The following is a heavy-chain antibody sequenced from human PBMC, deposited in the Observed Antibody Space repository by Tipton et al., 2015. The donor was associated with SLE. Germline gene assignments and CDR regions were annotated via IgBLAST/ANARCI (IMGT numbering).Heavy chain of an antibody. J-gene: IGHJ6*02. V-gene: IGHV3-11*06. D-gene: IGHD4-17*01. CDR1: GGSFSGYY. CDR2: ISSSSSYT. CDR3: ARDQVWYGVTGMDV. Sequence: SLRLSCAVYGGSFSGYYWSWIRQAPGKGLEWVSYISSSSSYTNYADSVKGRFTISRDNAKNSLYLQMNSLRAEDTAVYYCARDQVWYGVTGMDVWGQGTTVTVSS.